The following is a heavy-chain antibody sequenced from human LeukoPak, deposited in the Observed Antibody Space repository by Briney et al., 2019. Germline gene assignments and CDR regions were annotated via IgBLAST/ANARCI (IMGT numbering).Heavy chain of an antibody. Sequence: SETLSLTCTVYGGSFGGYYWSWIRQPPGKGLEWIGEINHSGSTNYNPSLKSRVTISADTSKKQFSLNLSSVTAADTAVYYCARGISYMIRESAPDYWGQGTLVTVSS. J-gene: IGHJ4*02. CDR2: INHSGST. V-gene: IGHV4-34*01. CDR3: ARGISYMIRESAPDY. D-gene: IGHD3-16*01. CDR1: GGSFGGYY.